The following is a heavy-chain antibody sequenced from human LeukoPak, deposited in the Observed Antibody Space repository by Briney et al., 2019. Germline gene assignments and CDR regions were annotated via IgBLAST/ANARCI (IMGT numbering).Heavy chain of an antibody. V-gene: IGHV4-59*01. CDR1: GVSISSYY. J-gene: IGHJ6*03. Sequence: SETLSLTCTVSGVSISSYYWSWIRQPPGKGREWFGCIYYGGSTNYNPSLKSRVTISVDTSKHQFSLQLSSVTAADTAVHYCARAPAYDSSGYYVDYYYYMDVWGKGTTVTISS. D-gene: IGHD3-22*01. CDR3: ARAPAYDSSGYYVDYYYYMDV. CDR2: IYYGGST.